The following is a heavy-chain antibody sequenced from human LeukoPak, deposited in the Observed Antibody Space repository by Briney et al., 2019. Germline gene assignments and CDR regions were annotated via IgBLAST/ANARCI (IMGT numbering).Heavy chain of an antibody. CDR3: ARVAVGATHYYYYMDV. CDR2: ISSSSSYI. D-gene: IGHD1-26*01. CDR1: GFTFSSYS. J-gene: IGHJ6*03. Sequence: GGSLRLSCAASGFTFSSYSMNWVRQAPGKGLEWVPSISSSSSYIYYADSVKGRFTISRDNAKNSLYLQMNSLRAEDTAVYYCARVAVGATHYYYYMDVWGKGTTVTVSS. V-gene: IGHV3-21*01.